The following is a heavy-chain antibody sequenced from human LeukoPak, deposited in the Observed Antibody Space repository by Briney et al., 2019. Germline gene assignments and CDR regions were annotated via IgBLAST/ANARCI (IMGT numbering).Heavy chain of an antibody. CDR1: GFTLSSYA. V-gene: IGHV3-30*04. CDR2: ISYDGSNK. Sequence: GRSLGLSCAASGFTLSSYAMHWVRQAPGKGLEWVAVISYDGSNKYYADSVKGRFTISRDNSKNTLYLQMNSLRAEDTAVYYCARDGALRGVIIFYFDYWGQGTLVTVSS. CDR3: ARDGALRGVIIFYFDY. J-gene: IGHJ4*02. D-gene: IGHD3-10*01.